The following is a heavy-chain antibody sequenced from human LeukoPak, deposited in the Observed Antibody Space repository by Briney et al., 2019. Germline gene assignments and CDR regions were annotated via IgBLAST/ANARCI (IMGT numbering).Heavy chain of an antibody. J-gene: IGHJ4*02. V-gene: IGHV4-34*01. CDR2: INHSGST. CDR1: GGSFSGYY. Sequence: SETLCLTCAAYGGSFSGYYWSWIRQPPGKGLEWIGEINHSGSTNYNPSLKSRVTISVDTSKTQYSLKLSSVTAADTAVYYCAREKRPGYYYGSGSYWAFDYWGQGTLVTVSS. D-gene: IGHD3-10*01. CDR3: AREKRPGYYYGSGSYWAFDY.